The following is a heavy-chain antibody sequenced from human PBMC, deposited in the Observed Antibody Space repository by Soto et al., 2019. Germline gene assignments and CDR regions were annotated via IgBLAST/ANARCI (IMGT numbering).Heavy chain of an antibody. V-gene: IGHV4-59*08. CDR1: GGSIISYY. J-gene: IGHJ5*02. CDR3: ARRRSLGGGSFWFDP. Sequence: SETLSLTCTVSGGSIISYYWCWIRQPPGKGLEWIGYVYYSGSTYYNPSLKSRVTISVDTSKSQFSLKLSSVTAADTAVYYCARRRSLGGGSFWFDPWGQGTLVTVSS. CDR2: VYYSGST. D-gene: IGHD2-15*01.